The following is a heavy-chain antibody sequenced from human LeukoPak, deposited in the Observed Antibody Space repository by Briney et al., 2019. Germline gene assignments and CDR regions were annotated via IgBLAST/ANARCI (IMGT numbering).Heavy chain of an antibody. CDR1: GGTFSSYA. V-gene: IGHV1-69*05. D-gene: IGHD3-22*01. CDR3: ASWAYYYDSSDIDY. Sequence: SVKVSCKASGGTFSSYAISWVRQAPGQGLEWMGGIIPIFGTTNYAQKFQGRVTMTRDTSISTAYMELSRLRSDDTAVYYCASWAYYYDSSDIDYWGQGTLVTVSS. J-gene: IGHJ4*02. CDR2: IIPIFGTT.